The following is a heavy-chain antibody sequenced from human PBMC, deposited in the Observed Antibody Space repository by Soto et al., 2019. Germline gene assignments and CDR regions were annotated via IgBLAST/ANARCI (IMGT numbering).Heavy chain of an antibody. CDR2: IWYDGSNK. D-gene: IGHD3-10*01. CDR3: ARDGSVLLWFGELLMGYYYGMDV. J-gene: IGHJ6*02. V-gene: IGHV3-33*01. CDR1: GFTFSSYG. Sequence: QVQLVESGGGVVQPGRSLRLSCAASGFTFSSYGMHWVRQAPGKGLEWVAVIWYDGSNKYYADSVKGRFTISRDNSKNTLYLQMNSLRAEDRAVYYCARDGSVLLWFGELLMGYYYGMDVWGQGTTVTVSS.